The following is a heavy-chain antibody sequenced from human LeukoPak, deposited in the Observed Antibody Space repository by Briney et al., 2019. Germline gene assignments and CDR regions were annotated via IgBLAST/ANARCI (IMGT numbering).Heavy chain of an antibody. Sequence: PGGSLRLSCAASGFTFSSYAMNWVRQAPAKGLEWVSAISGSGGTTYYADSVRGRFTVSRDNSKNTLYLQMNNLRAEDTAVYYCANDARYTYGYFFDYWGQGTLVTVSS. CDR3: ANDARYTYGYFFDY. V-gene: IGHV3-23*01. D-gene: IGHD3-16*02. CDR2: ISGSGGTT. J-gene: IGHJ4*02. CDR1: GFTFSSYA.